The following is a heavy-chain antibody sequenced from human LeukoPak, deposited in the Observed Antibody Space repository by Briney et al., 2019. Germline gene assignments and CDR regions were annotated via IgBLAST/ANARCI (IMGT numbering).Heavy chain of an antibody. CDR1: GFTLSIYT. Sequence: PGGSLRLSCAASGFTLSIYTMNWVRQAPGKGLEWVSSISSSSSYIYYADSVKGRFTISRDNAKNSLYLQMNSLRAEDTAVYYCARDSGFRSSRSCSLGYWGQGTLVTVSS. D-gene: IGHD2-15*01. CDR2: ISSSSSYI. CDR3: ARDSGFRSSRSCSLGY. J-gene: IGHJ4*02. V-gene: IGHV3-21*01.